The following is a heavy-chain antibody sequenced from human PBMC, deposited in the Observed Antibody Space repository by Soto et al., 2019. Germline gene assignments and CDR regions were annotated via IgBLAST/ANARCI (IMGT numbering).Heavy chain of an antibody. CDR3: ARSNIVVVVAASNWFDP. Sequence: SETLSLTCAVYGESFSGYYWSWIRQPPGKGLEWIGEINHSGSTNYNPSLKSRVTISVDTSKNQFSLKLSSVTAADTAVYYCARSNIVVVVAASNWFDPWGQGTLVTVSS. J-gene: IGHJ5*02. D-gene: IGHD2-15*01. CDR2: INHSGST. CDR1: GESFSGYY. V-gene: IGHV4-34*01.